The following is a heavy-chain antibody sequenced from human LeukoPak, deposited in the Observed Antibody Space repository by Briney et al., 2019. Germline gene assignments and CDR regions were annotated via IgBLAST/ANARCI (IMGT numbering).Heavy chain of an antibody. CDR3: ARDLYGPYGSGGTNWFDP. CDR2: INPNSGGT. D-gene: IGHD3-10*01. Sequence: ASVKVSFKASGYTFTGYYMHWVRQAPGQGLEWMGWINPNSGGTNYAQKFQGRVTMTRDTSISTAYMELSRLRSDDTAVYYCARDLYGPYGSGGTNWFDPWGQGTLVTVSS. CDR1: GYTFTGYY. V-gene: IGHV1-2*02. J-gene: IGHJ5*02.